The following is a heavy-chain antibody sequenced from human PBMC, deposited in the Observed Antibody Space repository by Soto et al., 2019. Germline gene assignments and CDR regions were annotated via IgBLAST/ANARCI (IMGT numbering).Heavy chain of an antibody. D-gene: IGHD5-18*01. CDR2: IKQDGSEK. CDR1: GCPFGSYG. Sequence: GGPLGLSCAAFGCPFGSYGMSLVRQAPGKGLEWVANIKQDGSEKYYVDSVKGRFTFSRDMAKSSLSLQMTRLRDEDTAVYFCARGRADTAYFESWGQGTLVTVSS. V-gene: IGHV3-7*01. CDR3: ARGRADTAYFES. J-gene: IGHJ4*02.